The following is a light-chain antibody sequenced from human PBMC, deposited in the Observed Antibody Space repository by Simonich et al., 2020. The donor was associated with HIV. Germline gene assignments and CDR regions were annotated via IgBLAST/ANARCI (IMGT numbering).Light chain of an antibody. J-gene: IGKJ1*01. CDR1: QSVSSN. Sequence: EIVMTQSPATLSVSPGERATLSCRASQSVSSNLAWYQQKPGQAPRLLIYDASIRATGIPDSFSGSGSGTDFTLTISRLETEAFAVYYCQQYGSSPRTFGQGTKVEIK. CDR2: DAS. CDR3: QQYGSSPRT. V-gene: IGKV3-20*01.